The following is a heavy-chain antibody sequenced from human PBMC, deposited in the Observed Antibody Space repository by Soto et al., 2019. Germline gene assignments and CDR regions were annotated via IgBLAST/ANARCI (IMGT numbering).Heavy chain of an antibody. Sequence: QVQLVQSGGGVIQPGKSLRLSCAASGITFTTYGMHWVRQTPGKGLEWVAVVSYDGSHKYYADSVKGRFTISRDDSKNPLYLHMNSLRVEDTDVYYWAKEMYPRTVLDSSSPWGDYWGQGTLVTVSS. CDR1: GITFTTYG. J-gene: IGHJ4*02. CDR2: VSYDGSHK. D-gene: IGHD6-6*01. V-gene: IGHV3-30*18. CDR3: AKEMYPRTVLDSSSPWGDY.